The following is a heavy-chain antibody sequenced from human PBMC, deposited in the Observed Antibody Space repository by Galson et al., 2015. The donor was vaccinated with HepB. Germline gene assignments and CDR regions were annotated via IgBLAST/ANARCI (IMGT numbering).Heavy chain of an antibody. CDR3: ARRMAMPGTHRPYDV. D-gene: IGHD6-19*01. J-gene: IGHJ6*02. Sequence: SLTCTVSGGSISNYYWNWIRKPPGKGLEWIGFIDYSGNTNYNPSLKSRISISLDTPKNQFSLNLRSVTAADTAIYYCARRMAMPGTHRPYDVWGQGTTVTVSS. V-gene: IGHV4-59*08. CDR2: IDYSGNT. CDR1: GGSISNYY.